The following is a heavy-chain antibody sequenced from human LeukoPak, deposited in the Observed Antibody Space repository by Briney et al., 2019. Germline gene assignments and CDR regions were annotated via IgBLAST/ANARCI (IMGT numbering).Heavy chain of an antibody. CDR3: ARGNYYDSTDDAFDI. V-gene: IGHV1-18*01. Sequence: GASVKVSCKASGYTFTSYGISWVRQAPGQGLEWMGWISAYNGNTNYAQKLQGRVTMTTDTSTSTAYMELRSLRSDDTAVYYCARGNYYDSTDDAFDIWGQGTMVTVSS. J-gene: IGHJ3*02. D-gene: IGHD3-22*01. CDR2: ISAYNGNT. CDR1: GYTFTSYG.